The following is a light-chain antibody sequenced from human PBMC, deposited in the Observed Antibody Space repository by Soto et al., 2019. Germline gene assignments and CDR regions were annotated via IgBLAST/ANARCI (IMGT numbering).Light chain of an antibody. J-gene: IGKJ1*01. CDR2: AAS. CDR1: QGISNY. CDR3: QKYNSAPRT. V-gene: IGKV1-27*01. Sequence: DIQTTQSPSSLSASVGDRVTITCRASQGISNYLAWYQQKPGKVPKLLIYAASTLQSGVPSRFSGSGSGTDFTLTFSSLQPEDVATYYCQKYNSAPRTFGQGTKVEIK.